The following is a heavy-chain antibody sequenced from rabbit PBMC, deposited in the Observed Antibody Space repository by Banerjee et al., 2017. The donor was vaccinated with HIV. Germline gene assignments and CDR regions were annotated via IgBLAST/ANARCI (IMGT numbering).Heavy chain of an antibody. V-gene: IGHV1S45*01. D-gene: IGHD2-1*01. J-gene: IGHJ4*01. CDR1: GFSFSNKAV. CDR2: INAVTGKA. Sequence: EQLLESGGGLVKPEGSLKLSCTASGFSFSNKAVMCWVRQAPGKGLEWIACINAVTGKAVYANWASGRFTISRTSSTTVTLRMTSLTAADRATYFCARDLVGVIGWNFYLWGQGTLVTVS. CDR3: ARDLVGVIGWNFYL.